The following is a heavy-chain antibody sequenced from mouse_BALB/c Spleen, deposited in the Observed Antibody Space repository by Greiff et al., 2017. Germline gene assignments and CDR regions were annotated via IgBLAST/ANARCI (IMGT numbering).Heavy chain of an antibody. D-gene: IGHD2-3*01. Sequence: DVKLQESGPGLVKPSQSLSLTCTVTGYSITSDYAWNWIRQFPGNKLEWMGYISYSGSTSYNPSLKSRISITRDTSKNQFFLQLNSVTTEDTATYYCAMIYDGYYGGFAYWGQGTLVTVSA. CDR3: AMIYDGYYGGFAY. CDR1: GYSITSDYA. CDR2: ISYSGST. J-gene: IGHJ3*01. V-gene: IGHV3-2*02.